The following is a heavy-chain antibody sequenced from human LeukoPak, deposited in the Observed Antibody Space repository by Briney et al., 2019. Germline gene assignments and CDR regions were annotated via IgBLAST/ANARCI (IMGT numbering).Heavy chain of an antibody. D-gene: IGHD6-19*01. CDR2: INPNSGGT. J-gene: IGHJ6*02. V-gene: IGHV1-2*02. CDR3: ARERGSGWSTYYYYGMDV. Sequence: ASVKVSCKASGYTFTGYYMHWVRQAPGQGLGWMGWINPNSGGTNYAQKFQGRVTMTRDTSISTAYMELSRLRSDDTAVYYCARERGSGWSTYYYYGMDVWGQGTTVTVSS. CDR1: GYTFTGYY.